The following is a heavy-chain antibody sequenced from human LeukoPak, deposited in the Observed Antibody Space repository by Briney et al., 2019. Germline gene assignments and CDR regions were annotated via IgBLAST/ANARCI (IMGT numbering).Heavy chain of an antibody. V-gene: IGHV4-38-2*01. CDR3: ARHAYCSGGSCPDL. CDR2: IFRSGST. Sequence: SETLSLTCAVSGYSISSGYYWGWIRQPPGKGLEWIGSIFRSGSTHYHPSLKSRVTISVDTSKNQFSLKLSSVTAADTAVYYCARHAYCSGGSCPDLWGQGTLVTVSS. CDR1: GYSISSGYY. D-gene: IGHD2-15*01. J-gene: IGHJ5*02.